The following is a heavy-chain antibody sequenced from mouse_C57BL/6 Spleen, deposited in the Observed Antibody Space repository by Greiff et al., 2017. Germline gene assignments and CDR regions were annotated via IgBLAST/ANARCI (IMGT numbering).Heavy chain of an antibody. D-gene: IGHD2-4*01. CDR1: GYAFTNYL. Sequence: VPLVESGAELVRPGTSVKVSCKASGYAFTNYLIEWVKQRPGQGLEWIGVSNPGSGGTNYNEKFKGKATLTADKSSSTAYMQLSSLTSEDSAVYFCAREDTMITSGYFDYWGQGTTLTVSS. CDR2: SNPGSGGT. CDR3: AREDTMITSGYFDY. J-gene: IGHJ2*01. V-gene: IGHV1-54*01.